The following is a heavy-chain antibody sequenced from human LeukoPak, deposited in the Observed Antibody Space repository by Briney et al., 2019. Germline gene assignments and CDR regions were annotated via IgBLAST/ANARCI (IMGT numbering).Heavy chain of an antibody. CDR1: GFIFSGYW. J-gene: IGHJ4*02. CDR2: IKHDGSAA. V-gene: IGHV3-7*03. CDR3: AKDLAYYDSSGYYLD. D-gene: IGHD3-22*01. Sequence: PGGSLRLSCAASGFIFSGYWMTWVRQTPGKGLEWVANIKHDGSAANYMDSVRGRFTVSRDNAKNTLYLQMNSLRAEDTAVYYCAKDLAYYDSSGYYLDWGQGTLVTVSS.